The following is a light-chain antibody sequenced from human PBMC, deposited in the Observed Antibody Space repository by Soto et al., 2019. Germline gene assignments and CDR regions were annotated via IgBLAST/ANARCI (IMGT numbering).Light chain of an antibody. CDR1: QSIRSY. J-gene: IGKJ4*01. CDR2: GAS. Sequence: EIQMTQSPSSLSASVGDRVTITCRASQSIRSYLNWYQQKPGKAPKLLIYGASSLQSGVPSRFSGSGSGTDFTLTISSLQREDFATYYCQESYSAPQFTFGGGTKVEIK. CDR3: QESYSAPQFT. V-gene: IGKV1-39*01.